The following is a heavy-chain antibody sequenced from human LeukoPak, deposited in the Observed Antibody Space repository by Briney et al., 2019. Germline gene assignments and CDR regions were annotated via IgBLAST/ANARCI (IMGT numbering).Heavy chain of an antibody. D-gene: IGHD2-2*01. CDR1: GFTFDDYA. J-gene: IGHJ4*02. Sequence: GGSLRLSCAASGFTFDDYAMHWVRQAPGKGLGWVSGISWNSGSIGYADSVTGRFTISRDNAKNSLYLQMNSLRAEDTALYYCAKGGAVVVPAALDYWGQGTLVTVSS. CDR3: AKGGAVVVPAALDY. V-gene: IGHV3-9*01. CDR2: ISWNSGSI.